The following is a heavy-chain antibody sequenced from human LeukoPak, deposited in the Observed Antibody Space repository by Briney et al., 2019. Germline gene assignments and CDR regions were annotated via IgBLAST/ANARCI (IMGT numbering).Heavy chain of an antibody. CDR2: ISGDGRT. V-gene: IGHV3-23*01. CDR1: GFSFSSYA. Sequence: PGGSLRLSCAASGFSFSSYAVSWVRQTPGKRPEWVSGISGDGRTFYADSVKGRFTISRDNSKNTLYLQMNSLRAEDTAVYYCAGDSADTAMATFDYWGQGTLVTVSS. D-gene: IGHD5-18*01. CDR3: AGDSADTAMATFDY. J-gene: IGHJ4*02.